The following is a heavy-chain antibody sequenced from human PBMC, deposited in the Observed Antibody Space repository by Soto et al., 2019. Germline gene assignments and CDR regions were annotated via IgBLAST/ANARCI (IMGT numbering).Heavy chain of an antibody. CDR2: IKSKTDGGTT. V-gene: IGHV3-15*01. J-gene: IGHJ6*03. CDR1: GFTFSNAW. CDR3: TQYYDFWSGYPDYYYYYMDV. Sequence: EVQLVESGGGLVKPGGSLRLSCAASGFTFSNAWMSWVRQAPGKGLEWVGRIKSKTDGGTTDYAAPVKGRFTISRDDSKNTLYLQMNSLKTGDTAVYYCTQYYDFWSGYPDYYYYYMDVWGKGTTVTVSS. D-gene: IGHD3-3*01.